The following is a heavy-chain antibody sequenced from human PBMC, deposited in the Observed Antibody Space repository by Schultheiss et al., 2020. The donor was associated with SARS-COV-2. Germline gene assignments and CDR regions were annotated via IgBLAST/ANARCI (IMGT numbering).Heavy chain of an antibody. CDR3: ARLYCTRASCPYYHMDV. D-gene: IGHD2-2*01. Sequence: GGSLRLSCAASGFTFSSYSMNWVRQAPGKGLEWVSSISSSSSYIYYADSVKGRFTISRDNAKNSLYLQMNSLRAEDTAVYYCARLYCTRASCPYYHMDVWGKGTTVTVSS. J-gene: IGHJ6*03. V-gene: IGHV3-21*01. CDR1: GFTFSSYS. CDR2: ISSSSSYI.